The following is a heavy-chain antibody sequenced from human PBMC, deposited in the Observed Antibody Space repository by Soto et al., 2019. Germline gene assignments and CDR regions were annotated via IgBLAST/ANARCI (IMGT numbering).Heavy chain of an antibody. CDR2: AGPSGSST. V-gene: IGHV3-23*01. CDR1: GFTFGSYA. CDR3: ARTYYYDSTGYYRTFDY. Sequence: GGSLRLSCAAAGFTFGSYAMSWVRLGPGKGLEWVSVAGPSGSSTFYADSVMGRFIISRDNVENTLYLQMNSLRVADTALYFCARTYYYDSTGYYRTFDYWGQGTLVTVSS. D-gene: IGHD3-22*01. J-gene: IGHJ4*02.